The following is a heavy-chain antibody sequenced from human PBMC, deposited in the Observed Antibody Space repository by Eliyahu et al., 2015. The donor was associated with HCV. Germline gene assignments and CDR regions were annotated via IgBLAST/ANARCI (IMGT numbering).Heavy chain of an antibody. Sequence: EVQLVESGGGLVKPGGSLRLSCAASGXTXSSYSMNWVRQAPGKGLEWVSSISSSSSYIYYADSVKGRFTISRDNAKNSLYLQMNSLRAEDTAVYYXARDTEMATITIDYWGQGTLVTVSS. CDR2: ISSSSSYI. CDR1: GXTXSSYS. V-gene: IGHV3-21*01. CDR3: ARDTEMATITIDY. J-gene: IGHJ4*02. D-gene: IGHD5-24*01.